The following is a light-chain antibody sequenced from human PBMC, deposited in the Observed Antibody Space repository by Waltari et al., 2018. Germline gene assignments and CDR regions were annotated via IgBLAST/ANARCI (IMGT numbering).Light chain of an antibody. CDR2: DAS. J-gene: IGKJ2*01. CDR1: ESVDDL. Sequence: LLTHSPGTLSLSPGDRATLSCRASESVDDLLAWYQQKPGQAPRLLIHDASTRATGIPDRFSGSGSGTDFTLTISRLEAGDFALYYCQQYRMTPVTFGQGTKVEIK. CDR3: QQYRMTPVT. V-gene: IGKV3-20*01.